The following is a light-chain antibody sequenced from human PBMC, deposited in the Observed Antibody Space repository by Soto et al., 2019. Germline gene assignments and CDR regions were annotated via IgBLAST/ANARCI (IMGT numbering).Light chain of an antibody. Sequence: QSALTQPASVSGSPGQSITISCTGTSSDVGGYNYVSWYQQHPGKAPKLMIYDVSSRPSGVSNRFSGSNSGNTASLTISGPLSEDEADYYCASYAPNNPPLFAGGTELTPL. CDR1: SSDVGGYNY. J-gene: IGLJ2*01. V-gene: IGLV2-14*03. CDR3: ASYAPNNPPL. CDR2: DVS.